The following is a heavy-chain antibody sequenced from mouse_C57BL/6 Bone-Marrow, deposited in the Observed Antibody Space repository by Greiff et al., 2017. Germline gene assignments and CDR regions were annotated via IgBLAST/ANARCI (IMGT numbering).Heavy chain of an antibody. CDR2: IDPEDGET. V-gene: IGHV14-2*01. J-gene: IGHJ1*03. Sequence: VQLKESGAELVKPGASVKLSCTASGFNIKDYYLHWVKQRTEQGLEWIGRIDPEDGETKSAPKFQGKSTITADTSSNTAYLQLSSLTSEVTAVYYCARDSYYGSSGYWYFDVWGTGTTVTVSS. CDR3: ARDSYYGSSGYWYFDV. D-gene: IGHD1-1*01. CDR1: GFNIKDYY.